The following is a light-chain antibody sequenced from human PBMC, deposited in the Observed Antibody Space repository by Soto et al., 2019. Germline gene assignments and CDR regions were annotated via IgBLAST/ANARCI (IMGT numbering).Light chain of an antibody. V-gene: IGKV3-20*01. J-gene: IGKJ2*01. CDR2: GVS. Sequence: ENVLTQSPGTLSLSPGERATLSCRASQSVSSSYLNWYQQKRGQAPRLLIYGVSRRATDIPDRFSGSGSGTDFTLTISRLEPEDFAVYYCQQYDSSPFTFGQGTKLEIK. CDR1: QSVSSSY. CDR3: QQYDSSPFT.